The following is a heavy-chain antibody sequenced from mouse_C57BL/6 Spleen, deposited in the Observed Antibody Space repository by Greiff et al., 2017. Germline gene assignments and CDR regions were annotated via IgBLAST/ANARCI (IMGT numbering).Heavy chain of an antibody. V-gene: IGHV3-6*01. D-gene: IGHD2-1*01. J-gene: IGHJ3*01. CDR2: ISYDGSN. CDR3: ARDDFYYPFAY. Sequence: EVKLQESGPGLVKPSQSLSLTCSVTGYSITSGYYWNWIRQFPGNKLEWMGYISYDGSNNYNPSLKNRISITRDTSKNQFFLKLNSVTTEDTATYYCARDDFYYPFAYWGQGTLVTVSA. CDR1: GYSITSGYY.